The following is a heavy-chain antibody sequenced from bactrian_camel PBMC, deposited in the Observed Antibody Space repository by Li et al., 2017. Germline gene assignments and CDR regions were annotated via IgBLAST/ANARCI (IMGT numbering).Heavy chain of an antibody. D-gene: IGHD7*01. J-gene: IGHJ6*01. CDR2: IDTDGAIT. Sequence: HVQLVESGGGSVQSGGSLRLSCAADGYIGGTYCMGWLRQAPGSGREGVASIDTDGAITYADSVKGRFTIAQDNAKNTLLLHMNNLKPEDTAMYYCAADKWYNGGCQGDLTTEFAFWGQGTQVTVS. CDR1: GYIGGTYC. V-gene: IGHV3S1*01. CDR3: AADKWYNGGCQGDLTTEFAF.